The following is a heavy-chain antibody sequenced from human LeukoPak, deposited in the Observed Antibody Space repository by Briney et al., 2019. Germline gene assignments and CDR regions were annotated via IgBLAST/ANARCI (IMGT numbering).Heavy chain of an antibody. Sequence: KASETLSLTCTVSGGSISSYYWSWIRQPPGKGLEWIGYIYYSGSTNYNPSLKSRVTISVDTSKNQFSLKLSSVTAADTAVYYCARVFYSYGCDYWGQGTLVTVSS. CDR2: IYYSGST. J-gene: IGHJ4*02. D-gene: IGHD5-18*01. CDR3: ARVFYSYGCDY. V-gene: IGHV4-59*01. CDR1: GGSISSYY.